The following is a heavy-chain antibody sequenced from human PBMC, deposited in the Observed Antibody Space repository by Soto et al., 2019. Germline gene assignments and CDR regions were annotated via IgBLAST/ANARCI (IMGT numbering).Heavy chain of an antibody. D-gene: IGHD5-12*01. CDR3: AGLSGWLRFRDY. J-gene: IGHJ4*02. CDR2: IYYSGST. Sequence: PSETLSLTCTVSGGSISSGGYYWSWIRQHPGKGLEWIGYIYYSGSTYYNPSLKSRVTISVDTSKNQFSLKLSSVTAADTAVYYCAGLSGWLRFRDYWGQGTLVTVSS. CDR1: GGSISSGGYY. V-gene: IGHV4-31*03.